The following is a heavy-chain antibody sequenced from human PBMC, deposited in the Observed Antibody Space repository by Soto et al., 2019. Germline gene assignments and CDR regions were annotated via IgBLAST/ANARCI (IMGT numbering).Heavy chain of an antibody. D-gene: IGHD3-10*01. CDR2: IYHSGST. Sequence: QVQLQESGPGLVKPSGTLSLTCAVSGGSISSSNWWSWVRQPPGKGLEWIGEIYHSGSTNYNPSLKSRVTITVAKSNNELALKLRSVTAADTAAYYCARSYMVRGVANWFDPWGQGTLVTVSS. V-gene: IGHV4-4*02. J-gene: IGHJ5*02. CDR1: GGSISSSNW. CDR3: ARSYMVRGVANWFDP.